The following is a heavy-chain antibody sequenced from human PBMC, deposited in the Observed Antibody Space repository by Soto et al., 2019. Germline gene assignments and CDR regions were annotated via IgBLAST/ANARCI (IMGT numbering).Heavy chain of an antibody. CDR3: AKGAVLRFLEWLVYFDY. CDR1: GFTFSSYA. Sequence: GGSLRLSCAASGFTFSSYAMSWVRQAPGKGLEWVSAISGSGGSTYYADSVKGRFTISRDNSKNTLYLQMNSLRAEDTAVYYCAKGAVLRFLEWLVYFDYWGQGTLVTVSS. CDR2: ISGSGGST. J-gene: IGHJ4*02. D-gene: IGHD3-3*01. V-gene: IGHV3-23*01.